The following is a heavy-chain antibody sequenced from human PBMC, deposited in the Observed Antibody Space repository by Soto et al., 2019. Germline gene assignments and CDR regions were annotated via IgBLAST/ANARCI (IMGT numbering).Heavy chain of an antibody. V-gene: IGHV3-48*02. D-gene: IGHD3-3*01. CDR1: GFTFSPYS. J-gene: IGHJ4*02. Sequence: PGGSLRLSCAVSGFTFSPYSMNWVRQAPGKGLEWISYISSGGDTIYYADSVRGRFTVSRDNTKNSLYLQMDSLRDEDTAVYYCARDRRTIYGVDTPIDYWSQGTLVTVSS. CDR2: ISSGGDTI. CDR3: ARDRRTIYGVDTPIDY.